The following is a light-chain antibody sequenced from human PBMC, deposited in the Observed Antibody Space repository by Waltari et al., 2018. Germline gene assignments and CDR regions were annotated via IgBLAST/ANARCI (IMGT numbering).Light chain of an antibody. J-gene: IGLJ3*02. CDR1: ALPKNY. V-gene: IGLV3-10*01. Sequence: SYELTQPPSVSVFPGQTARITCSGDALPKNYAFWFQQKSGQAPVVVIYEDSERPSGIPERFSASTSGTVATLTISGAQVEDEADYYCYSTDSSVNHRVFGGGTKLTVL. CDR2: EDS. CDR3: YSTDSSVNHRV.